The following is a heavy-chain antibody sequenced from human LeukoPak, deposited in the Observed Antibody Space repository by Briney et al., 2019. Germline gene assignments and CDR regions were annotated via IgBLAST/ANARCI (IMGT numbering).Heavy chain of an antibody. CDR1: EFMFYNYW. Sequence: GGSLRLSCVGSEFMFYNYWMTWVRQTPGKGLEWVANIKQDGSEKSYVDSVKGRFTISRDNAKNSLYLQMNSLRTEDTAVYYCARDPGRIAAAGRSNYYYGMDVWGQGTTVTVSS. CDR2: IKQDGSEK. J-gene: IGHJ6*02. D-gene: IGHD6-13*01. CDR3: ARDPGRIAAAGRSNYYYGMDV. V-gene: IGHV3-7*01.